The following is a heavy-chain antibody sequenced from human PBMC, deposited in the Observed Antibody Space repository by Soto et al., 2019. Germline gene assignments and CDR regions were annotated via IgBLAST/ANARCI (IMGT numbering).Heavy chain of an antibody. CDR3: ARHTLGYCSGGSCYGAGGMDV. CDR1: GGSFSSYY. D-gene: IGHD2-15*01. J-gene: IGHJ6*02. Sequence: PSETLSLTCAVYGGSFSSYYWSWIRQPPGKGLEWIGEINHSGSTNYNPSLKSRVTISVDTSKNQFSLKLSSVTAADTAVYYCARHTLGYCSGGSCYGAGGMDVWGQGTTVTVSS. V-gene: IGHV4-34*01. CDR2: INHSGST.